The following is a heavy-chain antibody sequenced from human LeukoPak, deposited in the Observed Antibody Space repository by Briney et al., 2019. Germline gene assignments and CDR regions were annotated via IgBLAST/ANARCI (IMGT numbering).Heavy chain of an antibody. Sequence: ASVKVSCKASGGTFSSYAVSWVRQAPGQGLEWMGWISPYNGNTNYEQKFQDRVTMTTDTSTSTAYMELRSLKSDDTAVYYCARARGGSSWYRGDYYYYMDVWGKGTTVTISS. CDR1: GGTFSSYA. V-gene: IGHV1-18*01. J-gene: IGHJ6*03. D-gene: IGHD6-13*01. CDR2: ISPYNGNT. CDR3: ARARGGSSWYRGDYYYYMDV.